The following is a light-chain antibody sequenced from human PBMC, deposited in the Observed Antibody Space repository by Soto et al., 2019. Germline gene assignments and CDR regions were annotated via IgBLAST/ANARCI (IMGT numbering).Light chain of an antibody. J-gene: IGLJ1*01. CDR1: SSDVGGYDY. Sequence: QSVLTQPASVSGSPGQSITISCTGTSSDVGGYDYVSWYQQHPGKAPKLMIYEVSNRPSGVSNRFSGSKSGNTASLTISGLQAEDEADYYCSSYTSSSNYVFGTGTKQTVL. V-gene: IGLV2-14*01. CDR2: EVS. CDR3: SSYTSSSNYV.